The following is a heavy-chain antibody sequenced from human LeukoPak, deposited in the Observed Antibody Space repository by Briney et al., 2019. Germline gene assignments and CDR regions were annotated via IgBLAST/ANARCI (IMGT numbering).Heavy chain of an antibody. CDR3: ARVFLSSPFDY. CDR2: IIPIVGTV. V-gene: IGHV1-69*04. CDR1: GGTFSSYA. D-gene: IGHD2-21*01. J-gene: IGHJ4*02. Sequence: SVKVSCKASGGTFSSYAINWVRQAPGQGLEWMGRIIPIVGTVNYAQKFQGRVAITADKSTNTAYMELSSLRSEDTAVYYCARVFLSSPFDYWGQGTLVTVSS.